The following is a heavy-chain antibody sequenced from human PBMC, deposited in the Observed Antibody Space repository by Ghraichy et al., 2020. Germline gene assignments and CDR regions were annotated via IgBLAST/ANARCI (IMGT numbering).Heavy chain of an antibody. CDR3: ARDVGSTMVRGVADY. V-gene: IGHV3-48*01. CDR2: ISSSSSTI. CDR1: GFTFSSYS. D-gene: IGHD3-10*01. J-gene: IGHJ4*02. Sequence: GESLNISCAASGFTFSSYSMNWVRQAPGKGLEWVSYISSSSSTIYYADSVKGRFTISRDNAKNSLYLQMNSLRAEDTAVYYCARDVGSTMVRGVADYWGQGTLVTVSS.